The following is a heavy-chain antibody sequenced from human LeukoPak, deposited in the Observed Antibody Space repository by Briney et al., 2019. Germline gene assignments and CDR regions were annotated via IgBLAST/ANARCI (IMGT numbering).Heavy chain of an antibody. Sequence: GRSLRLACAASGFTFSSYAMQWVRQAPGKGLEWVAVVSFDGSHKYHADSVQGRFTISRDDPKNTLYLQMNSLRAEDTAVYYCARGGCSSTSCYPFCPDYWGQGTLVTVSS. CDR3: ARGGCSSTSCYPFCPDY. D-gene: IGHD2-2*01. V-gene: IGHV3-30*04. CDR2: VSFDGSHK. J-gene: IGHJ4*02. CDR1: GFTFSSYA.